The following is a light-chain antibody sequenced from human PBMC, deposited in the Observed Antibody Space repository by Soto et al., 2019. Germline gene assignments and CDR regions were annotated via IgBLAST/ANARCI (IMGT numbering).Light chain of an antibody. CDR3: QQYKTWPPFT. CDR1: QSVSRS. V-gene: IGKV3-15*01. J-gene: IGKJ3*01. Sequence: EIVMTQSPATLSVSPGERVTLSCRASQSVSRSLAWYQQKPGQAPRLLIYGASTRATGIPARFSGSGSGTEFTLTVCCLQSEDFAVYYCQQYKTWPPFTFGPGTKVDIK. CDR2: GAS.